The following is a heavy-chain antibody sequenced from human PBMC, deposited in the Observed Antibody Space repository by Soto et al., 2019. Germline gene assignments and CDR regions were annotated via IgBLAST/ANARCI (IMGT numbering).Heavy chain of an antibody. CDR1: GYTFTGFS. CDR2: INAGSGNT. Sequence: ASVKVSCKASGYTFTGFSLHCVRQAPGQRLEWMGWINAGSGNTKYSQKFQGRVTITRDTSASTAYMELSSLTSEDTAVYYCARDLWFGASFRYYFDYWAQGTLVTLSS. D-gene: IGHD3-10*01. V-gene: IGHV1-3*01. CDR3: ARDLWFGASFRYYFDY. J-gene: IGHJ4*02.